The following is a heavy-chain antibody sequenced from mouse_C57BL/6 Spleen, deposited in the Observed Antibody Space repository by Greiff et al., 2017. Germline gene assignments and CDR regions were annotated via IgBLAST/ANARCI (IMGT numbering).Heavy chain of an antibody. V-gene: IGHV1-64*01. Sequence: VKLQQPGAELVKPGASVKLSCKASGYTFTSYWMHWVKQRPGQGLEWIGMIHPNSGSTNYNEKFKSKATLTVDKSSSTAYMQLSSLTSEDSAVYYCARGGKEYYFDYWGQGTTLTVSS. J-gene: IGHJ2*01. CDR1: GYTFTSYW. CDR2: IHPNSGST. CDR3: ARGGKEYYFDY. D-gene: IGHD1-3*01.